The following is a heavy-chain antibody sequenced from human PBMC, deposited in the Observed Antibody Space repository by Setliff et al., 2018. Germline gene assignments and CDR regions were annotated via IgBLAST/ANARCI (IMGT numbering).Heavy chain of an antibody. Sequence: ASVKVSCKASGYTFPSYYMYWLRQAPGQGPEWMGIINIGGGSASYAQKFQDRVTMTRDTSTSTVYLEVTSLRSEDTAVYYCAGAGMASANRKGVFEYWGQGTLVTVSS. CDR2: INIGGGSA. J-gene: IGHJ4*02. CDR3: AGAGMASANRKGVFEY. CDR1: GYTFPSYY. D-gene: IGHD6-13*01. V-gene: IGHV1-46*01.